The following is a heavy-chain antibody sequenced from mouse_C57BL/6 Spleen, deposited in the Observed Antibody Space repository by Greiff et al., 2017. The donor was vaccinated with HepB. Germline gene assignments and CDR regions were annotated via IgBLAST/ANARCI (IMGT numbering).Heavy chain of an antibody. CDR1: GYTFTSYW. V-gene: IGHV1-72*01. Sequence: VQLQQPGAELVKPGASVKLSCKASGYTFTSYWMHWVKQRPGRGPEWIGRIDPNSGGTKYNEKFKSKATLTVDKPSSTAYMQLSSLTSEDSAVYYCARSIYYDPQGYFDYWGQGTTLTVSS. J-gene: IGHJ2*01. D-gene: IGHD2-4*01. CDR3: ARSIYYDPQGYFDY. CDR2: IDPNSGGT.